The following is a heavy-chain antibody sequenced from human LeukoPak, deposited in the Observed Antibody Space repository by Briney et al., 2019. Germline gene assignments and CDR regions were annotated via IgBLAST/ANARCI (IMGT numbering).Heavy chain of an antibody. CDR1: GGSISSYY. V-gene: IGHV4-59*04. CDR2: VHLSGRT. J-gene: IGHJ4*02. Sequence: SETLSLTCTVSGGSISSYYWSWIRQPPGKGLEWIGEVHLSGRTNYNPSLGSRVTMSVDMSENHISLKLTSVTAADTSVYYCASDTVAGTGWGQGTLVTVSS. CDR3: ASDTVAGTG. D-gene: IGHD6-19*01.